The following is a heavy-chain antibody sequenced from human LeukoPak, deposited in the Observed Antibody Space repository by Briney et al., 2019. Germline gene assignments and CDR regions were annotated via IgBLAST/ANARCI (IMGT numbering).Heavy chain of an antibody. V-gene: IGHV3-33*06. D-gene: IGHD4-17*01. J-gene: IGHJ2*01. CDR1: GFTFSSYG. CDR3: AKEAGYGDYRPDL. Sequence: GRSLRLSCAASGFTFSSYGMHWVRQAPGKGLEWVAVIWYDGSNKYYADSVKGRFTISRDNSKNTLYLQMNSLRAEDTAVYYCAKEAGYGDYRPDLWGRGTLVTVSS. CDR2: IWYDGSNK.